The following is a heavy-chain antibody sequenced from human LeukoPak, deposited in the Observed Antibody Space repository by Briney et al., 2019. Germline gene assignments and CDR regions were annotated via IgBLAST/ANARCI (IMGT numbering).Heavy chain of an antibody. D-gene: IGHD2-2*01. CDR2: MTWDAGTT. CDR1: GFTFDDYT. J-gene: IGHJ6*03. V-gene: IGHV3-43*01. CDR3: AKGGQTAARDMDV. Sequence: GGSLRLSCAASGFTFDDYTMHWVRQPPGKGLEWVSLMTWDAGTTYYADSVKGRFTISRDNSKNSLYLQMNSLRSEDTALYYCAKGGQTAARDMDVWAKGPRSPSP.